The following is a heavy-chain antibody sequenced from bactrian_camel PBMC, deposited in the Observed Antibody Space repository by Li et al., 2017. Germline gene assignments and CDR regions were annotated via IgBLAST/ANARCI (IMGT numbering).Heavy chain of an antibody. Sequence: HVQLVESGGGAVQAGGSLRLSCKVSGYTYSTSCMGWFRQAPGKEREGVAHIETYGITRYIDAAKGRFNISRDNAQNSVYLQMNSLKPEDTAMYYCEADPAPCTGSLIMEWEYGYMGQGTQVTVS. CDR2: IETYGIT. CDR3: EADPAPCTGSLIMEWEYGY. V-gene: IGHV3S53*01. J-gene: IGHJ4*01. D-gene: IGHD8*01. CDR1: GYTYSTSC.